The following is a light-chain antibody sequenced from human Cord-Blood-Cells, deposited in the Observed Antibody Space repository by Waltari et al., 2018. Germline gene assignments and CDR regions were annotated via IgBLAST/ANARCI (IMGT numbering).Light chain of an antibody. CDR3: QQYNNWPPRT. V-gene: IGKV1-39*01. Sequence: DIQMTQSPSSLSASVGDRVTITCRASQSISSYLNWYQQKPGKAPKLLIYAASSLQSGVPSRFSGSGSGTDFTLTISSLQPEDFATYYCQQYNNWPPRTFGQGTKLEIK. CDR2: AAS. CDR1: QSISSY. J-gene: IGKJ2*01.